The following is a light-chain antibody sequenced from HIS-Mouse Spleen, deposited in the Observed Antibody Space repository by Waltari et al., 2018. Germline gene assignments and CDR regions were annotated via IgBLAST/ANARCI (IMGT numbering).Light chain of an antibody. J-gene: IGLJ3*02. V-gene: IGLV2-14*02. CDR2: EVS. CDR3: SSYTSSSTLEV. CDR1: SRDVGSYNL. Sequence: QSALTQPASVSGSPGQSITISCTGTSRDVGSYNLVSWYQQHPGTAPKLMIYEVSNRPSGVSNRFSGSKSGNTASLTISGLQAEDEADYYCSSYTSSSTLEVFGGGTKLTVL.